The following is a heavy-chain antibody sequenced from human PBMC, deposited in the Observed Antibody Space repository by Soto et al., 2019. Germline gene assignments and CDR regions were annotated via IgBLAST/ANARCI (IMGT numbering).Heavy chain of an antibody. J-gene: IGHJ6*02. CDR3: AKDLRTTISDYGMDV. CDR1: GFTFGSHG. V-gene: IGHV3-30*18. CDR2: ISYDETNE. Sequence: VQLVESGGGLVQPGGSLRLTCVASGFTFGSHGMHWVRQAPGKGLEWVAVISYDETNEHYVDSVKGRFTISRDNSKSILYLQMNRLRPEDTAVYKCAKDLRTTISDYGMDVWGQGTTVTVS.